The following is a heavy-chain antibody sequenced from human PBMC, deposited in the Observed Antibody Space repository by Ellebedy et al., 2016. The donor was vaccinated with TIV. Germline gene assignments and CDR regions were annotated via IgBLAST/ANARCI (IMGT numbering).Heavy chain of an antibody. D-gene: IGHD3-22*01. CDR2: IYPGDSDT. CDR1: GYSFPNYW. Sequence: GESLKISCKGSGYSFPNYWIGWVRQMPGKGLEWMGIIYPGDSDTRYSPSFQGQVTISVDKSINTAYLQWSSLKASDTAMYYCARRGGDYYDTTGYYYVDYWGQGTLVTVSS. J-gene: IGHJ4*02. V-gene: IGHV5-51*01. CDR3: ARRGGDYYDTTGYYYVDY.